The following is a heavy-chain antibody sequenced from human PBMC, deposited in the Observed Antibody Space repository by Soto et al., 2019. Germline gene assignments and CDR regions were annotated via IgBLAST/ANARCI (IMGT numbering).Heavy chain of an antibody. J-gene: IGHJ4*02. D-gene: IGHD5-12*01. Sequence: EECLMISCAGCDYSFTSYWIVWVLQMGGKRLEWMGIIYPGDSDTRYSPSFQGQVTISSDKSISTAYLQWRSLKTSDTAMYYCARLTGGTRRWLTDYFDYWGLGTMVTVSS. CDR2: IYPGDSDT. CDR1: DYSFTSYW. CDR3: ARLTGGTRRWLTDYFDY. V-gene: IGHV5-51*01.